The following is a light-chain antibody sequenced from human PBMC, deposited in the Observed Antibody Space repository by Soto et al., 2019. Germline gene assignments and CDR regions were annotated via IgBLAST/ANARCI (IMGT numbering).Light chain of an antibody. CDR2: GAS. V-gene: IGKV3-20*01. J-gene: IGKJ1*01. CDR1: QSVSSSY. CDR3: QQYGSSPPQT. Sequence: EIVLTQSPGTLSLPPGERATLSCRASQSVSSSYLAWYQQKPGQAPRLLIYGASSRATGIPDRFSGSGSGTDFTLTISRLEPEDFAVYYCQQYGSSPPQTFGQGTKVEIK.